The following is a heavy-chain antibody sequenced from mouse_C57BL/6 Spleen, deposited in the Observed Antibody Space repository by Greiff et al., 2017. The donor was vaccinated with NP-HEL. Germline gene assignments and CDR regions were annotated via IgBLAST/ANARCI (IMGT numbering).Heavy chain of an antibody. Sequence: VQLQQSGPVLVKPGASVKMSCKASGYTFTDYYMNWVKQSHGKSLEWIGVINPYNGGTSYNQKFKGKATLTVDKSSSTAYMELNSLTSEDSAVYYCARRPGDFDYWGQGTTLTVSS. CDR1: GYTFTDYY. CDR3: ARRPGDFDY. J-gene: IGHJ2*01. V-gene: IGHV1-19*01. CDR2: INPYNGGT.